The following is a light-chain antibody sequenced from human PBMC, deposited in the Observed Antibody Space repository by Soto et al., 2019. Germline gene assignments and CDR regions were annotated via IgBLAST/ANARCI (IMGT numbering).Light chain of an antibody. CDR2: GAS. Sequence: EIVLTQSPATLSLSPGERATLSCRASQSVSSYLAWYQQKPGQAPRLLIYGASSRATGIAARFSGSGSGTDFTLTISSLEPEDFAVYYCQQRSNSWTFGQGTKVDIK. CDR1: QSVSSY. J-gene: IGKJ1*01. CDR3: QQRSNSWT. V-gene: IGKV3-11*01.